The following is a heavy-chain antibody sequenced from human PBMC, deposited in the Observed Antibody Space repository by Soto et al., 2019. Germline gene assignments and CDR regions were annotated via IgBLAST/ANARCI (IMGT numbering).Heavy chain of an antibody. D-gene: IGHD2-21*02. CDR2: IHSGGNT. CDR1: GFTVSSTY. J-gene: IGHJ4*02. V-gene: IGHV3-66*01. CDR3: ARALVTTPPRTFDY. Sequence: EVQLVESGGGLVQPGGSLRLSCAVSGFTVSSTYMNWVRQATGKGLEWVSVIHSGGNTFYADSVKGRFPISRDNSKNTVYLQMRSLRGEDTAVYFCARALVTTPPRTFDYWGQGTLVTVSS.